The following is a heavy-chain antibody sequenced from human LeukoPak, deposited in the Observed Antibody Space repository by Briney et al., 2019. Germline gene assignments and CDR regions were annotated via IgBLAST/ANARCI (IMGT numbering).Heavy chain of an antibody. Sequence: ASVKDSFKSSRYTFTHYYIHWVRQAPGQGLECMGWINPNSGGTNYAKKLQGRVTMTTDQSTSIAYMELRSLESDDTAVYYCARYSYGPNYYCYMDVWGKGTTVTVSS. D-gene: IGHD5-18*01. V-gene: IGHV1-2*02. J-gene: IGHJ6*03. CDR1: RYTFTHYY. CDR2: INPNSGGT. CDR3: ARYSYGPNYYCYMDV.